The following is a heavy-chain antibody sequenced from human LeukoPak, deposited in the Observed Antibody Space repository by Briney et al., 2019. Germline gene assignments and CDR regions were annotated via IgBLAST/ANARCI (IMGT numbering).Heavy chain of an antibody. CDR2: ISASSGYT. V-gene: IGHV3-11*06. CDR3: ARVTSYYYNTSGDYYFDH. CDR1: GFIFSDCY. D-gene: IGHD3-22*01. J-gene: IGHJ4*02. Sequence: GGSLRLSCVASGFIFSDCYMSWIRQAPGKGLEWISYISASSGYTKYADSVRGRFTISRDNAKKPLYLEMNSLRAEDTAVYYCARVTSYYYNTSGDYYFDHWGQGTLVTVSS.